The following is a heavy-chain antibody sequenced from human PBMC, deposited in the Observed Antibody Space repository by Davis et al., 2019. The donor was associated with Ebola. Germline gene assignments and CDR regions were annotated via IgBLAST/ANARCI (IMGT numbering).Heavy chain of an antibody. V-gene: IGHV4-59*01. Sequence: MPSETLSLTCTVSGGSISSYYWSWIRQPSGKGLEWIGYIYYSGSTNYNPSLKSRVTISVDTSKNQFSLKLSSVTAADTAVYYCTRAYDFWSGYSTRYYYGMDVWGQGTTVTVSS. D-gene: IGHD3-3*01. CDR3: TRAYDFWSGYSTRYYYGMDV. CDR1: GGSISSYY. J-gene: IGHJ6*02. CDR2: IYYSGST.